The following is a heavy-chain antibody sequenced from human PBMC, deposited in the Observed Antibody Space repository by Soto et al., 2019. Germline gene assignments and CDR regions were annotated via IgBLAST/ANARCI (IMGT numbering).Heavy chain of an antibody. D-gene: IGHD6-19*01. CDR3: ARDLSAVAPSEGP. CDR2: ISDDGSNK. Sequence: QVQLVESGGGVVQPGRALRLSCAAYGFTFISYAMHWVRQAPGKGLEWVAVISDDGSNKYYADSVKGRFTISRDSSQNTLYLQMNSLRAEDTAVYYCARDLSAVAPSEGPWGQGTLVTVSS. J-gene: IGHJ5*02. V-gene: IGHV3-30-3*01. CDR1: GFTFISYA.